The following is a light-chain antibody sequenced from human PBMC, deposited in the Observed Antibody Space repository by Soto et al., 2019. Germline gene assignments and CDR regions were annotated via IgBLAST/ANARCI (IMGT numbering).Light chain of an antibody. V-gene: IGKV3-15*01. J-gene: IGKJ1*01. CDR1: QRVSSH. CDR3: HQYNNWPWT. Sequence: EPVMPPSPVTLSVSPGDTATLSCRASQRVSSHLAWYQQKPGQAHRLLIYAASTRATGIPVRFSGSGSETEFTLTIRSLQSEESALYYCHQYNNWPWTFGQGSKVDIK. CDR2: AAS.